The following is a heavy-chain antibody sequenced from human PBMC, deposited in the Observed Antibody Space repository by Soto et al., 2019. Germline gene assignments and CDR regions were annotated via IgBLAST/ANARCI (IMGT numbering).Heavy chain of an antibody. Sequence: PGGSLRLSSEASGFTFSYYAMSWVRQAPGKRLEWVSAISGSGVSTYYADSVKGRFTISRDNSKNTLYLQMNSLRAEDTAVYYCAKSPGMYYYDSSGYYHYDYWGQGTLVTVSS. J-gene: IGHJ4*02. CDR3: AKSPGMYYYDSSGYYHYDY. CDR1: GFTFSYYA. D-gene: IGHD3-22*01. CDR2: ISGSGVST. V-gene: IGHV3-23*01.